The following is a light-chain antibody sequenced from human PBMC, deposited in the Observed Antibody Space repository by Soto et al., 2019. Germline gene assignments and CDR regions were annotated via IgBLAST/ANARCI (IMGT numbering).Light chain of an antibody. Sequence: ERATLSCRASQSVGSNYLAWYQQKPGQAPRLLIYGASSRATGIPDRFRGGGSGTDFTLTISILEPEDGTRYYSPERTNRPETFA. CDR3: PERTNRPET. CDR1: QSVGSNY. J-gene: IGKJ1*01. CDR2: GAS. V-gene: IGKV3D-20*02.